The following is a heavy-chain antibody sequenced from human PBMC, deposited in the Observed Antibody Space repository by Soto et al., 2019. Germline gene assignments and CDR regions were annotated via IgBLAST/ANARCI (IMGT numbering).Heavy chain of an antibody. V-gene: IGHV3-7*02. CDR1: GFTVRSYG. J-gene: IGHJ4*02. CDR3: GSHPYSSSWYS. CDR2: IKQDGSEK. D-gene: IGHD6-13*01. Sequence: HPGGSLRLSCAASGFTVRSYGMSGVRQAPGKGLEWVANIKQDGSEKYYVDSVKGRFTISRDNAKNSLYLQMNSLRAEDTAVYYCGSHPYSSSWYSWGQGTLVTVSS.